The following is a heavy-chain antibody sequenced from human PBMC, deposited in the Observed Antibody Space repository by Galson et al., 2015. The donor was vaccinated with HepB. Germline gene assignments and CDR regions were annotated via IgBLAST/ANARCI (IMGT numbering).Heavy chain of an antibody. V-gene: IGHV6-1*01. CDR2: TYYRSKWYN. CDR1: GDSVSSNSAA. Sequence: CAISGDSVSSNSAAWNWIRQSPSRGLEWLGRTYYRSKWYNDYAVSVKSRITINPDTSKNQFSLQLNSVTPEDTAVYYCARGVQLERQGWFDPWGQGTLVTVSS. J-gene: IGHJ5*02. CDR3: ARGVQLERQGWFDP. D-gene: IGHD1-1*01.